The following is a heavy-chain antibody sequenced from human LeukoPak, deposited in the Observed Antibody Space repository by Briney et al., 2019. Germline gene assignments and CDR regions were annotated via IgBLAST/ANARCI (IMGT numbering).Heavy chain of an antibody. D-gene: IGHD3-16*02. V-gene: IGHV4-59*08. CDR1: GGSISSYY. CDR2: IFCSGST. CDR3: ARLDGGLSYYFDY. J-gene: IGHJ4*02. Sequence: SETLSLTCTVSGGSISSYYWSWIRQPPGKGLEWVGYIFCSGSTNYNPSLKSRVTISVDTSKNQFSLKLSSVTAADTAVYYCARLDGGLSYYFDYWGQGTLVTVSS.